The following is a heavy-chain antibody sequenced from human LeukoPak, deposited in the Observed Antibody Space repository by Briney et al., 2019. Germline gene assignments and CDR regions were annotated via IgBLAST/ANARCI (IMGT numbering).Heavy chain of an antibody. Sequence: GASVKVSCKASGYTFTGYSIHWVRQAPGQRLEWMGWINAGTGYTKYSQRFQGRLTITRDTSASTVYMELISLRSEDTAVFYCGRSGGFYPAGYWGQGTQVTVSS. J-gene: IGHJ4*02. CDR2: INAGTGYT. D-gene: IGHD3-22*01. V-gene: IGHV1-3*01. CDR1: GYTFTGYS. CDR3: GRSGGFYPAGY.